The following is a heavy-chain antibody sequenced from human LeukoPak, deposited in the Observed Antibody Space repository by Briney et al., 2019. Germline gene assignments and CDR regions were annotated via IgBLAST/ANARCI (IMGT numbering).Heavy chain of an antibody. V-gene: IGHV3-21*01. CDR3: ARDPPGLMAPR. CDR2: ISSSSSYI. J-gene: IGHJ4*02. CDR1: GFPFSSYS. D-gene: IGHD2-8*01. Sequence: GGSLRLSCAASGFPFSSYSMNWVRQAPGKGLEWVSSISSSSSYIYYADSVKGRLTISRDNANNSLYLQMNSLRAEDTAVYYCARDPPGLMAPRWGQGTLVTVSS.